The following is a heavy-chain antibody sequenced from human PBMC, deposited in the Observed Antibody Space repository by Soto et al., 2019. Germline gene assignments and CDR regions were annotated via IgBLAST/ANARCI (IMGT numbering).Heavy chain of an antibody. CDR3: ARDLWMVIPTSPQYNWFDP. CDR2: INAGNGNT. V-gene: IGHV1-3*01. Sequence: GASVKVSCKASGYTFTSYAMHWVRQAPGQRLEWMGWINAGNGNTKYSQKFQGRVTITRDTSASTAYMELSSLRSEDTAVYYCARDLWMVIPTSPQYNWFDPWGQGTLVTVSS. J-gene: IGHJ5*02. CDR1: GYTFTSYA. D-gene: IGHD3-16*01.